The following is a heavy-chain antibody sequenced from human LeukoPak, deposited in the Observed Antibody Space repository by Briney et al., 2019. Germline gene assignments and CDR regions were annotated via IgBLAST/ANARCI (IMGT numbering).Heavy chain of an antibody. CDR2: IYTSGST. Sequence: SETLSLTCTVSGGSISSGSYYWSWIRQPAGKGLEWIGRIYTSGSTNYNPSLKSRVTISVDKSKNQFSLKLSSVTAADTAVYYCARGRSFDYYDSSGYYAFDIWGQGTMVTVSS. CDR3: ARGRSFDYYDSSGYYAFDI. J-gene: IGHJ3*02. V-gene: IGHV4-61*02. D-gene: IGHD3-22*01. CDR1: GGSISSGSYY.